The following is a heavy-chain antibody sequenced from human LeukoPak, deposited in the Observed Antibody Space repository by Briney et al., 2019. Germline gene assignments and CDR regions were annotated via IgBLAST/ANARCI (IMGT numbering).Heavy chain of an antibody. CDR2: IYPGDSDT. Sequence: GESLKISCKISGYTLTNNWIGWVRQMPGKGLEWMGIIYPGDSDTRYSPSFQGQVTISADKSISTAYLQWSSLKASDTAMYYCARWGRGIAAAGTDYYYYMDVWGKGTTVTVSS. CDR1: GYTLTNNW. J-gene: IGHJ6*03. D-gene: IGHD6-13*01. CDR3: ARWGRGIAAAGTDYYYYMDV. V-gene: IGHV5-51*01.